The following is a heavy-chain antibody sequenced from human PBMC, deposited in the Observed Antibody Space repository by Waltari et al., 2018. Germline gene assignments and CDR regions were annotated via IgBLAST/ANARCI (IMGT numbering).Heavy chain of an antibody. V-gene: IGHV4-59*01. D-gene: IGHD3-3*01. Sequence: QVQLQESGPGLVKPSETLSLTCTVSGGSISSYYWSWIRQPPGKGLEWIGYIYYSGSTNYTPSRKGRVTISVDTSKNQFSLKLSSVTAADTAVYYCARELMYYDFWSGYPSWFDPWGQGTLVTVSS. CDR3: ARELMYYDFWSGYPSWFDP. J-gene: IGHJ5*02. CDR1: GGSISSYY. CDR2: IYYSGST.